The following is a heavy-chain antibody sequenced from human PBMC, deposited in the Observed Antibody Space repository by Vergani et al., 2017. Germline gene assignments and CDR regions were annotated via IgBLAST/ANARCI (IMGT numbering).Heavy chain of an antibody. V-gene: IGHV4-59*12. Sequence: QVQLVESGGGLVKPGGSLRLSCAASGFTFSDYYMSWIRQPPGKGLEWIGYIYYSGSTNYNPSLKSRVTISVDTSKNQFSLKLSSVTAADTAVYYCARAVLGVVVPAAIRGMDVWGKGTTVTVSS. J-gene: IGHJ6*03. CDR3: ARAVLGVVVPAAIRGMDV. CDR1: GFTFSDYY. CDR2: IYYSGST. D-gene: IGHD2-2*02.